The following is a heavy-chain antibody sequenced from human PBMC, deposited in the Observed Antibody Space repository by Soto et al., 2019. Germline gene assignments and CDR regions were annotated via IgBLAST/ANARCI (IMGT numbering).Heavy chain of an antibody. CDR3: AKDAVPYNGVWDPFDM. CDR1: GFTFSSYA. J-gene: IGHJ3*02. D-gene: IGHD2-8*01. Sequence: EVQLLESGGGLAQPGGSLRLSCEASGFTFSSYAMSWVRQAPGKGLEWVSSLGGGGDDTCYADSVKGRFTVSRDNSWNTLYLQMHSLREEDTAVYYCAKDAVPYNGVWDPFDMRGQGTKVIVSS. CDR2: LGGGGDDT. V-gene: IGHV3-23*01.